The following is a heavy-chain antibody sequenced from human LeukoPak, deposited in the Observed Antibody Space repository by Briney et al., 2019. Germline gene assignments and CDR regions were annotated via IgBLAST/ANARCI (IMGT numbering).Heavy chain of an antibody. Sequence: SETLSLTCAVYGGSFSGYYWSWIRQPPGKGLEWIGSMYFSGDTYYNPSLKSRVTISIDTSKNQFSLRLSSVTAADTAIYYCAREYGKIDPTFDYWGQGTLVTVSS. CDR1: GGSFSGYY. CDR3: AREYGKIDPTFDY. V-gene: IGHV4-34*01. CDR2: MYFSGDT. D-gene: IGHD2/OR15-2a*01. J-gene: IGHJ4*02.